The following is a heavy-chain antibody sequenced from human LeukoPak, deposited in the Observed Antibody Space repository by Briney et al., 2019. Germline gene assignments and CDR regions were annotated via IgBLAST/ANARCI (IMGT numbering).Heavy chain of an antibody. CDR1: GGSFSGYY. Sequence: SETLSLTCAVYGGSFSGYYWSWIRQPPGKGLEWIGEINHSGSTNYNPSLKSRVTISVDTSKNQFSLKLSSVTAADTAVYYCARVPRSNPNNPPLDYWGQGTLVTVS. CDR3: ARVPRSNPNNPPLDY. J-gene: IGHJ4*02. CDR2: INHSGST. D-gene: IGHD1-14*01. V-gene: IGHV4-34*01.